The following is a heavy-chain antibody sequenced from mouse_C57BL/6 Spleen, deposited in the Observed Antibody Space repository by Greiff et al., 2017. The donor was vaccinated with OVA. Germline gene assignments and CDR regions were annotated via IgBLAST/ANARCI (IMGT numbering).Heavy chain of an antibody. D-gene: IGHD1-1*01. J-gene: IGHJ2*01. CDR3: ARHDYGSSYYFDY. CDR1: GFTFSSYG. CDR2: ISSGGSYT. Sequence: EVQRVESGGDLVKPGGSLKLSCAASGFTFSSYGMSWVRQTPDKRLEWVATISSGGSYTYYPDSVKGRFTISRDNAKNTLYLQMSSLKSEDTAMYYCARHDYGSSYYFDYWGQGTTLTVSS. V-gene: IGHV5-6*01.